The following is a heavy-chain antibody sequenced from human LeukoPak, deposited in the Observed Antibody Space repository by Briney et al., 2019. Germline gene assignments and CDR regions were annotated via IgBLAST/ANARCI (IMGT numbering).Heavy chain of an antibody. CDR3: ARCTASCYANAFDV. V-gene: IGHV3-23*01. D-gene: IGHD2-2*01. CDR2: INGGGDAT. CDR1: GFSFNNNA. Sequence: GGSLRLSCAASGFSFNNNAMSWVRQAPGKGLEWVSAINGGGDATEYADSVKGRFTISRDNSKKTLYLQMNRLRPEDPAVYYCARCTASCYANAFDVWGQGTLLTVSS. J-gene: IGHJ3*01.